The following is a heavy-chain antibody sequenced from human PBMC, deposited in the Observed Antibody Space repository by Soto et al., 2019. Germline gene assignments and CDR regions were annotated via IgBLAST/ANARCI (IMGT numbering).Heavy chain of an antibody. CDR2: ISWNSGSI. CDR1: GFTFDDYA. CDR3: AKGNTHYDILTGPDPPEAYYFDY. J-gene: IGHJ4*02. Sequence: GGSLRLSCAASGFTFDDYAMHWVRQAPGKGLEWVSGISWNSGSIGYADSVKGRFTISRDNAKNSLYLQMNSLRAEDTALYYCAKGNTHYDILTGPDPPEAYYFDYWGQGTLVTVSS. D-gene: IGHD3-9*01. V-gene: IGHV3-9*01.